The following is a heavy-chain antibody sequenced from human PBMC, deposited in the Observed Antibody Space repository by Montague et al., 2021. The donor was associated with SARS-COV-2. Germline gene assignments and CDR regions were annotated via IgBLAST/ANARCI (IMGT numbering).Heavy chain of an antibody. Sequence: SLRLSCAASGFTFYNYAMSWVRQAPDKVQEWVAVIYGGGISTYXXXSXXXRFTIFRDNSKDTLYLDMNSLRAEDTAVYYCVSRYSLSPSYYGLDVWGQGTTVTVSS. J-gene: IGHJ6*02. D-gene: IGHD5-18*01. CDR3: VSRYSLSPSYYGLDV. CDR1: GFTFYNYA. CDR2: IYGGGIST. V-gene: IGHV3-23*03.